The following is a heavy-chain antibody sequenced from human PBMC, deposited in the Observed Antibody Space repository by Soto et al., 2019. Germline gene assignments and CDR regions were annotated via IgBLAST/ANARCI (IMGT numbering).Heavy chain of an antibody. CDR3: AKGDYYDSSGYYVPTEYYGMDV. D-gene: IGHD3-22*01. Sequence: SLRLSCAASGFTFSSYGMHWVRQAPGKGLEWVAVISYDGSNKYYADSVKGRFTISRDNSKNTLYLQMNSLRAEDTAVYYCAKGDYYDSSGYYVPTEYYGMDVWGQGTTVTVSS. CDR1: GFTFSSYG. CDR2: ISYDGSNK. J-gene: IGHJ6*02. V-gene: IGHV3-30*18.